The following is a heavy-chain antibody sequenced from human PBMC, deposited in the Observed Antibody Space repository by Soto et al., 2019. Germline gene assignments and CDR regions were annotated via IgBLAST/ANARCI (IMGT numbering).Heavy chain of an antibody. CDR1: GFTFIRYA. D-gene: IGHD5-12*01. CDR2: ISVSGGST. V-gene: IGHV3-23*01. Sequence: EVQLLESGGGLVQPGGSLRLSCAASGFTFIRYAMSWVLQAPGKGLEWVAAISVSGGSTYYADSVKVRFTISSDNSTNTLYLQITSLRSEDTAVYSCAKEWTWLRFRHYNWFDPWGQGTLVTFSS. J-gene: IGHJ5*02. CDR3: AKEWTWLRFRHYNWFDP.